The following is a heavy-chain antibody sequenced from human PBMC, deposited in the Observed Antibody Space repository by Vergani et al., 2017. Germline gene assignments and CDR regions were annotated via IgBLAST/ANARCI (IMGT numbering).Heavy chain of an antibody. CDR2: ISNSGDTT. V-gene: IGHV3-11*04. D-gene: IGHD5-24*01. CDR1: GFTFSDYY. J-gene: IGHJ5*01. Sequence: QVQLVESGGGLVKPGGSLRLSCIASGFTFSDYYMTWIRQAPGKGLEWISYISNSGDTTHYSDSVKGRFTITRDNAKKFIYLQMNSLRADDTAVYYCVRGGLATIYNWFDPWGQGTRVTVSS. CDR3: VRGGLATIYNWFDP.